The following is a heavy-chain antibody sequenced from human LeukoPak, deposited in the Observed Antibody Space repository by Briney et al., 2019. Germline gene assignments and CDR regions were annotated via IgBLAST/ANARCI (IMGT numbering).Heavy chain of an antibody. Sequence: SETLSLTCAVYGGSFSGYYWSWIRQPPGKGLEWIGEINYSGSTNYNPSLKSRVTISVDTSKNQFSLKLSSVTAADTAVYYCAGYCTNGVCLYYFDYWGQGTLVTVS. CDR3: AGYCTNGVCLYYFDY. V-gene: IGHV4-34*01. D-gene: IGHD2-8*01. CDR2: INYSGST. J-gene: IGHJ4*02. CDR1: GGSFSGYY.